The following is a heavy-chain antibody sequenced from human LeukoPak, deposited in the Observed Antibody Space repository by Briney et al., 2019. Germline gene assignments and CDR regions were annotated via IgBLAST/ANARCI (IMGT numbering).Heavy chain of an antibody. Sequence: SVKVSCKASGGTFSSYAISWVRQAPGQGLEWMGGIIPIFGTANYAQKFQGRVMITTDESTSTAYMELSSLRSEDTAVYYCARVNSSSPGAGPLGYWGQGTLVTVSS. D-gene: IGHD6-6*01. J-gene: IGHJ4*02. V-gene: IGHV1-69*05. CDR2: IIPIFGTA. CDR1: GGTFSSYA. CDR3: ARVNSSSPGAGPLGY.